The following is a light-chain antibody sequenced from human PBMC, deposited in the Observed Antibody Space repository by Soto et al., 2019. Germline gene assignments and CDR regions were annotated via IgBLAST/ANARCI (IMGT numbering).Light chain of an antibody. CDR2: GAC. CDR3: QQYGSSPLIT. CDR1: QSVGSSY. Sequence: IVLTQSPGTLSLSPGERATLSCRASQSVGSSYLAWYQQKPGQAPRLLIYGACSRATGIPDRFSGSGSGTDFPLSISRLEPEDFAVYYCQQYGSSPLITFGQGTRLDIK. V-gene: IGKV3-20*01. J-gene: IGKJ5*01.